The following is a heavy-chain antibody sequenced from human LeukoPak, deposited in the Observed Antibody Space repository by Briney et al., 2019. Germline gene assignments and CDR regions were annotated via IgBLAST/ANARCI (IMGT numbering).Heavy chain of an antibody. V-gene: IGHV3-23*01. Sequence: GGSLRLSCEASGFSVTYTMSWVRQAPGKGLEWVSAISSSGESTYYADSVKGRFTISRDNSKNTVYLHMNSLRAEDTAVYYCASTLIRGTDYGGQGTLVTVSS. CDR2: ISSSGEST. J-gene: IGHJ4*02. CDR1: GFSVTYT. D-gene: IGHD3-22*01. CDR3: ASTLIRGTDY.